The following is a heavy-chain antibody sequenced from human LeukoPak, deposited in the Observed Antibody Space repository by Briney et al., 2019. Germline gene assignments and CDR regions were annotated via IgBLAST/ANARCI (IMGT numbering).Heavy chain of an antibody. D-gene: IGHD5-18*01. J-gene: IGHJ4*02. Sequence: SVKVSCKASGGTFSSYAISWVRQAPGQGLEWMGGIIPIFGTANYAQKFQGRVTITTDESTSTAYMELSSLRSEDTAVYYCATGYSYGYSHFGYWGQGTLVTVSS. CDR1: GGTFSSYA. V-gene: IGHV1-69*05. CDR3: ATGYSYGYSHFGY. CDR2: IIPIFGTA.